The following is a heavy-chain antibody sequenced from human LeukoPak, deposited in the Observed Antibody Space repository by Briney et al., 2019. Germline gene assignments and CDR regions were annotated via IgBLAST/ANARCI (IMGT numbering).Heavy chain of an antibody. V-gene: IGHV3-23*01. CDR3: AREGGWCSSTSCYDDY. D-gene: IGHD2-2*01. CDR1: GFTFSSYA. J-gene: IGHJ4*02. Sequence: PGGSLRLSCAASGFTFSSYAMSWVRQAPGKGLEWVSAISGSGGSTYYADSVKGRFTISRDNSKNTLYLQMNSLRAEDTAVYYCAREGGWCSSTSCYDDYWGQGTLATVSS. CDR2: ISGSGGST.